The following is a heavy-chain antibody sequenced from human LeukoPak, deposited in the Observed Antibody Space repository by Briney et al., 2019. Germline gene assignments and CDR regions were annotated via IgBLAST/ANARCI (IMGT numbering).Heavy chain of an antibody. CDR1: GGSISSSSYY. D-gene: IGHD2-8*01. J-gene: IGHJ4*02. V-gene: IGHV4-39*01. CDR3: ARHVWVRRGDYFDY. CDR2: IYYSGCT. Sequence: MPSETLSLTCTVSGGSISSSSYYWGWIRQPPGKGLEWIGSIYYSGCTYYNPSLKCRFTISVDTSKNQFSLKLSSVTAADTAVYYCARHVWVRRGDYFDYWGQGTLVTVSS.